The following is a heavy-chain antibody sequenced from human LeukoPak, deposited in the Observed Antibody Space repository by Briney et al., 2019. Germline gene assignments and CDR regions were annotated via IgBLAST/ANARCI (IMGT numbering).Heavy chain of an antibody. J-gene: IGHJ4*02. CDR2: IWYDGSNK. CDR1: GFTFSSFG. Sequence: GGSLRLSCEVSGFTFSSFGMHWVRQAPGKGLEWVSVIWYDGSNKYYADSVKGRFTISRDNSKNTLYLQMNSLRAEDTAVYYCAKHEFIAARPFDYWGQGTLVTVSS. D-gene: IGHD6-6*01. V-gene: IGHV3-33*06. CDR3: AKHEFIAARPFDY.